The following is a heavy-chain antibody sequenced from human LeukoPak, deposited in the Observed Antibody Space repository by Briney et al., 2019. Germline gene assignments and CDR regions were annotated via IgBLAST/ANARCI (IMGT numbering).Heavy chain of an antibody. V-gene: IGHV1-69*08. J-gene: IGHJ6*03. Sequence: SVKVSCKASGVTFSNSTLNWVRQAPGQRLEWMGRIIPIFGTSNYAPKFRDRVSITADTSTSTAYVEMSSLTSDDTALYYCARGSDFDVLSGFYYSHMDVWGEGTTVTVS. CDR3: ARGSDFDVLSGFYYSHMDV. D-gene: IGHD3-3*01. CDR1: GVTFSNST. CDR2: IIPIFGTS.